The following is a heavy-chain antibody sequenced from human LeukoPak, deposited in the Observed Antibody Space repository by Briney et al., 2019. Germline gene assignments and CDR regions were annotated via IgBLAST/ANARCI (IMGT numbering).Heavy chain of an antibody. CDR2: IYHSGST. Sequence: SETLSLTCAVSGYSISSGYYWGWIRQPPGKGLEWIGSIYHSGSTYYNPSLKSRVTISVDTSKNQFSLKLSSVTAADTAVHYCASCGPLSRRAEGYYYYYLDVWGKGTTVTVSS. CDR1: GYSISSGYY. V-gene: IGHV4-38-2*01. J-gene: IGHJ6*03. D-gene: IGHD1-14*01. CDR3: ASCGPLSRRAEGYYYYYLDV.